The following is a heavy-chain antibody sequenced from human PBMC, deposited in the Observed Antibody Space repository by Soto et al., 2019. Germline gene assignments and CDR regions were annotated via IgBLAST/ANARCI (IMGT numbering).Heavy chain of an antibody. CDR1: GDSISSRSYY. CDR3: ARVISSSSSLGLPYYYYGLDV. J-gene: IGHJ6*02. CDR2: IYYSGTT. D-gene: IGHD6-6*01. V-gene: IGHV4-39*01. Sequence: SETLSLTCTVSGDSISSRSYYWGWIRQPPGKGLEWIGSIYYSGTTYCNPSLCRRVTMSVDTSKSQFSLKLSSVTAADKAVYYCARVISSSSSLGLPYYYYGLDVWGQGTTVTVSS.